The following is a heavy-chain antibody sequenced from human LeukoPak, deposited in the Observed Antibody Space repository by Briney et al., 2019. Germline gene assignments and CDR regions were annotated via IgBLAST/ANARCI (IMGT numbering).Heavy chain of an antibody. V-gene: IGHV4-34*01. Sequence: SETLSLTCAVYGGSFSGYYWSWIRQPPGKGLEWIGEINHSGSTNYNPSLKSRVTISVDTSKNQFSLKLSSVTAADTAVYYCARQKVVPAAVFDYWGQGTLVTVSS. D-gene: IGHD2-2*01. CDR1: GGSFSGYY. CDR2: INHSGST. CDR3: ARQKVVPAAVFDY. J-gene: IGHJ4*02.